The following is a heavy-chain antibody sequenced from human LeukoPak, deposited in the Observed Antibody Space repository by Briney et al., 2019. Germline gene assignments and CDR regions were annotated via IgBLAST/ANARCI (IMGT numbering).Heavy chain of an antibody. V-gene: IGHV3-48*02. CDR1: GFTFSIYS. J-gene: IGHJ4*02. CDR3: ASSDAYGGNRVDY. CDR2: ISSSATSI. Sequence: GGSLRLSCAASGFTFSIYSMNWVRQPPGKGLEWVSYISSSATSIYYADSVRRRFTISRDNAKNSLFLQMDSLRDDDRAVYYCASSDAYGGNRVDYWGRGTLVTVSS. D-gene: IGHD4-23*01.